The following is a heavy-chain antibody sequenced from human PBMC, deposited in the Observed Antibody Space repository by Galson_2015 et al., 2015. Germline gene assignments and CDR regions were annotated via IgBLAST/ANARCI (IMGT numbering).Heavy chain of an antibody. D-gene: IGHD2-15*01. CDR2: IWYDGSNK. V-gene: IGHV3-33*01. J-gene: IGHJ4*02. CDR1: GFTFSSYG. Sequence: SLRLSCAASGFTFSSYGMHWVRQAPGKGLEWVAVIWYDGSNKYYADSVKGRFTISRDNSKNTLYLQMNSLRAEDTAVYYCARDICGYCSGGSRAPEYYFDYWGQGTLVTVSS. CDR3: ARDICGYCSGGSRAPEYYFDY.